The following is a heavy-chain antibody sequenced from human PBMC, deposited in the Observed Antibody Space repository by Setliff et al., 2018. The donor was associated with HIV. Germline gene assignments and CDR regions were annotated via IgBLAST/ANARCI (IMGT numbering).Heavy chain of an antibody. D-gene: IGHD4-17*01. J-gene: IGHJ4*02. Sequence: SETLSLTCTVSGGSISDSRYYWGWIHQPPGKGLEWIGSIYYRGDTYYNPSLKSRVTISVDTSKNQFSLNLSSVTAADTAVYYCARYDYGDFDYWGQGTPGTVSS. V-gene: IGHV4-39*07. CDR2: IYYRGDT. CDR3: ARYDYGDFDY. CDR1: GGSISDSRYY.